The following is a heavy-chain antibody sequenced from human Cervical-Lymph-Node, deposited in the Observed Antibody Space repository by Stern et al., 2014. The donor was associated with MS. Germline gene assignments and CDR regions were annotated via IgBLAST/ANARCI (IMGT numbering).Heavy chain of an antibody. CDR3: RFTISRDNSRNTVYLQVHSLRAEDTAVYHCAKDLPYASGRPDY. D-gene: IGHD2-15*01. CDR2: ITGSGGHI. V-gene: IGHV3-23*04. Sequence: EDQMVDPGGGLVHPGGTLRLYCEASGFTFSSYTMTWLRQAPGKGLEWASSITGSGGHIYYPHSEHGRISIFRDNSSKTLSITGSGGNTYYTHSVKCRFTISRDNSRNTVYLQVHSLRAEDTAVYHCAKDLPYASGRPDYWGQGTLVTVSS. CDR1: GFTFSSYT. J-gene: IGHJ4*02.